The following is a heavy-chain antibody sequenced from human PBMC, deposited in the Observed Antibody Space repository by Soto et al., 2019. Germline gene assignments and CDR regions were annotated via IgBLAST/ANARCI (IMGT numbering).Heavy chain of an antibody. J-gene: IGHJ5*02. CDR1: GGTFSRQA. D-gene: IGHD3-10*01. CDR2: IIPFFGTA. V-gene: IGHV1-69*01. CDR3: ATVHRLGSGSYYEPLYWFDP. Sequence: QVQLVQSGAEVKKPGSSVKVSCKASGGTFSRQAISWVRQAPGQGLEWMGGIIPFFGTANYAQKFQGRVTITADESTSAGNMELSSVRSEDTAVYYCATVHRLGSGSYYEPLYWFDPWGQGTLVTVSA.